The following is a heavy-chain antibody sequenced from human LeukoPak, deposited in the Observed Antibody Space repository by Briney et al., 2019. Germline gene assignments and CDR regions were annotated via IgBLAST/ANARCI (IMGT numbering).Heavy chain of an antibody. CDR2: ISAYNGNT. D-gene: IGHD1-26*01. J-gene: IGHJ4*02. CDR1: GYTFTSYG. CDR3: ARGWSGSYYLSPLDY. Sequence: GASVKVSCKASGYTFTSYGISWVRQAPGHGLEWMGWISAYNGNTNYAQKLQGTVTMTTVTSTSTAYMELRSLRSDDTAVYYCARGWSGSYYLSPLDYWGQGTLVTVSS. V-gene: IGHV1-18*01.